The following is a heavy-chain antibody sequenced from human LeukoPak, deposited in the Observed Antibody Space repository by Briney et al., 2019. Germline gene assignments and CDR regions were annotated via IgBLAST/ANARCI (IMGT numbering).Heavy chain of an antibody. Sequence: PSETLSLTCAVYGGSFSGYYWSWIRQPPGKGLEWIGFIFYSGTTNYNPSLKSRVTISLEMSKQQFSLNLTSVTAADTAVYYCASNTGTVFDYWGQGALVTVSS. CDR3: ASNTGTVFDY. J-gene: IGHJ4*02. CDR2: IFYSGTT. D-gene: IGHD7-27*01. CDR1: GGSFSGYY. V-gene: IGHV4-59*01.